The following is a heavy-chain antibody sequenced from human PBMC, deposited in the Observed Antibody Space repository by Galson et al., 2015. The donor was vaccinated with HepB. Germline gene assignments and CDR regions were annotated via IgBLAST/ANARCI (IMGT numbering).Heavy chain of an antibody. V-gene: IGHV3-30*18. Sequence: SLRLSCAASGFTFSSYGMHWVRQAPGKGLEWVAVISYDGSNKYYADSVKGRFTISRDNSKNTLYLQLNSLRAEDTAVYYCAKEGVVVLPASFDYWGQGTLVTVSS. CDR3: AKEGVVVLPASFDY. CDR1: GFTFSSYG. CDR2: ISYDGSNK. D-gene: IGHD2-15*01. J-gene: IGHJ4*02.